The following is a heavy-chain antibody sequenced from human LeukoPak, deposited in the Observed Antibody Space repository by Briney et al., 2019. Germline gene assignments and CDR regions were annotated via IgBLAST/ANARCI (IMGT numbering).Heavy chain of an antibody. Sequence: GRSLRLSCAASGFTFSSYGMHWVRQAPGKGLEWVAFIRYDGSNKYYADSVKGRFTISRDNSKNTLYLQMNSLRAEDTAVYYCAKDSVTMDTPDAFDIWGQGTMVTVSS. D-gene: IGHD3-10*01. CDR2: IRYDGSNK. V-gene: IGHV3-30*02. J-gene: IGHJ3*02. CDR3: AKDSVTMDTPDAFDI. CDR1: GFTFSSYG.